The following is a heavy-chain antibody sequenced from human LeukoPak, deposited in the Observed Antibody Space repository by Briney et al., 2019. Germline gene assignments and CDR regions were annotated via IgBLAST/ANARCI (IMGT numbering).Heavy chain of an antibody. J-gene: IGHJ6*03. Sequence: GGSLRLSCAASGFTFSSYWKSWVRQAPGKGLELVANIKQDRSEKYYVDSVKGRFTISRDNSKNTLYLQMNSLRAEDTALYYCAKDGGGTIFGMVIILHYMDVWGKGTTVTVSS. CDR2: IKQDRSEK. CDR3: AKDGGGTIFGMVIILHYMDV. D-gene: IGHD3-3*01. CDR1: GFTFSSYW. V-gene: IGHV3-7*03.